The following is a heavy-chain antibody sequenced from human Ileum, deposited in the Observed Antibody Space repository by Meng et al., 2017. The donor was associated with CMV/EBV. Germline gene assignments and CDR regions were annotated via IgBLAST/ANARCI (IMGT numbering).Heavy chain of an antibody. J-gene: IGHJ4*02. V-gene: IGHV3-30*02. D-gene: IGHD7-27*01. CDR3: AKIGDLGMSPDY. Sequence: QVLLVESGGGVVQPGGSLRLSCAASGFTFNYYGMHWVRQAPGKGLEWVAFIKYDGNNKYYADSAKGRFTISRDNSKNTLSLQMNSLTVEDTAVYYCAKIGDLGMSPDYWGQGTLVTV. CDR2: IKYDGNNK. CDR1: GFTFNYYG.